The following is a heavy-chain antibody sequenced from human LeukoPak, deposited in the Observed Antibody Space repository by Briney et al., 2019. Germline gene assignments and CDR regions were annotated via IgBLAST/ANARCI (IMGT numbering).Heavy chain of an antibody. J-gene: IGHJ6*03. D-gene: IGHD2-15*01. CDR1: GVSISSSNSY. CDR3: ARRLRGGRRYHYYYMDV. V-gene: IGHV4-39*01. CDR2: IYYSGNT. Sequence: SETLSLTCTVSGVSISSSNSYWGWIRQPPGKGLEWIGSIYYSGNTYYNASLKSQVSISIDTSKNQFSLELRSVTAADTALYYCARRLRGGRRYHYYYMDVWGKGTTVTISS.